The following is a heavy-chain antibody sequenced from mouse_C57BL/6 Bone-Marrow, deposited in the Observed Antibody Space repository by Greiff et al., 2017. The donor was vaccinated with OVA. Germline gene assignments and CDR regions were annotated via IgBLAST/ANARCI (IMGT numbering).Heavy chain of an antibody. CDR2: INPYNGDT. CDR1: GYSFTGYF. J-gene: IGHJ2*01. V-gene: IGHV1-20*01. CDR3: ARGWLLRGGFDY. D-gene: IGHD2-3*01. Sequence: VQLQQSGPELVKPGDSVKISCKASGYSFTGYFMNWVMQSHGKSLEWIGRINPYNGDTFYNQKFKGKATLTVDKSSSTAHMELRSLTSEDSAVYYCARGWLLRGGFDYWGQGTTLTVSS.